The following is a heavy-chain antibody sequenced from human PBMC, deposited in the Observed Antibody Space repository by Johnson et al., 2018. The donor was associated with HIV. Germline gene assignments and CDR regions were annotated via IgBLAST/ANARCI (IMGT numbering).Heavy chain of an antibody. Sequence: VQLVESGGGLVKPGGSLRLSCAASGFTVSSNYMSWVRQAPGKGLEWVSAISGSGGSTYYADSVKGRFTISRDNSKNTLYLQMNSLRVEDTAVYYCARVGYYVDAFDIWGQGTVVTVSS. CDR1: GFTVSSNY. V-gene: IGHV3-66*02. CDR3: ARVGYYVDAFDI. D-gene: IGHD3-22*01. J-gene: IGHJ3*02. CDR2: ISGSGGST.